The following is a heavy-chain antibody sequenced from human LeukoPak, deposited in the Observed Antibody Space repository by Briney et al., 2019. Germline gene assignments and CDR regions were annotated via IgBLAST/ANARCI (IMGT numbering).Heavy chain of an antibody. CDR2: INPNSGGT. CDR3: ARDHGRRSSSSLTDY. Sequence: GASVKVSCKASGYTFTGYYMHWVRQAPGQGLEWMGWINPNSGGTNYAQKFQGRVTMTRDTSISTAYMELSSLRSEDTAVYYCARDHGRRSSSSLTDYWGQGTLVTVSS. J-gene: IGHJ4*02. V-gene: IGHV1-2*02. D-gene: IGHD6-6*01. CDR1: GYTFTGYY.